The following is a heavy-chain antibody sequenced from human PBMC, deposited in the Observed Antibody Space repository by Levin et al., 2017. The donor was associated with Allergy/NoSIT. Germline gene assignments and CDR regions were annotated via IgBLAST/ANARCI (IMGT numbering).Heavy chain of an antibody. CDR1: GGSFSGYY. V-gene: IGHV4-34*01. CDR3: ASGDIWFGELEVY. J-gene: IGHJ4*02. Sequence: SQTLSLTCAVYGGSFSGYYWSWIRQPPGKGLEWIGEINHSGSTNYNPSLKSRVTISVDTSKNQFSLKLSSVTAADTAVYYCASGDIWFGELEVYWGQGTLVTVSS. D-gene: IGHD3-10*01. CDR2: INHSGST.